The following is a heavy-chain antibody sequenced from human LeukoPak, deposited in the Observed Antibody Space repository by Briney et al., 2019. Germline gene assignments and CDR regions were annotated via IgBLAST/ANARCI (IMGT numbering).Heavy chain of an antibody. V-gene: IGHV1-24*01. Sequence: RASVKLSCKVSGYTLTELSMHWVRQPPGKGLEWMGGFDPEDGDTIYAQKFQRRLNMTEDPYTDRAHMELSRLSSEDTAVYYCATLHEDSFDIWGKGTMVTVSS. CDR1: GYTLTELS. CDR3: ATLHEDSFDI. J-gene: IGHJ3*02. CDR2: FDPEDGDT.